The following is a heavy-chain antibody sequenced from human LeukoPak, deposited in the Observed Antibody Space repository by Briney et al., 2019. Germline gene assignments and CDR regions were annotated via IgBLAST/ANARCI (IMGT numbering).Heavy chain of an antibody. D-gene: IGHD2-8*01. CDR2: INHSGST. CDR3: ARGNRERYQWIY. CDR1: GGSISSSSYY. Sequence: PSETLSLTCTVSGGSISSSSYYWSWIRQPPGKGLEWIGEINHSGSTNYNPSLKSRVTISVDTSKNQFSLKLSSVTAADTAVYYCARGNRERYQWIYWGQGTLVTVFS. V-gene: IGHV4-39*07. J-gene: IGHJ4*02.